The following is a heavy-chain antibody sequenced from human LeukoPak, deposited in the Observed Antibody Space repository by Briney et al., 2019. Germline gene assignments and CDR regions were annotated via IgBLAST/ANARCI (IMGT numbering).Heavy chain of an antibody. CDR1: GYSISSGYY. D-gene: IGHD6-13*01. V-gene: IGHV4-38-2*02. CDR3: ARAGYSSPYYYYMDV. Sequence: SETLSLTCTVSGYSISSGYYWGWIRQPPGKGLEWIGSIYHSGSTYYNPSLKSRVTISVDTSKNQFSLKLSSVTAADTAVYYCARAGYSSPYYYYMDVRGKGTTVTVSS. CDR2: IYHSGST. J-gene: IGHJ6*03.